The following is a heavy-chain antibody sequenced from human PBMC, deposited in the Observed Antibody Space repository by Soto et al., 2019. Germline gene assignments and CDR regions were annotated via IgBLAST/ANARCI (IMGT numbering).Heavy chain of an antibody. J-gene: IGHJ4*02. CDR3: AIARCSSATCYVHDY. CDR2: ISGSGGSP. Sequence: GGSLRLSCAASGFIFSSYTMSWVRQAPGKGLEWVSVISGSGGSPYHADSVQGRFTISRDNPKNTLYLQMNSLRAEDTAIYYCAIARCSSATCYVHDYWGQGTLVTVSS. V-gene: IGHV3-23*01. D-gene: IGHD2-2*01. CDR1: GFIFSSYT.